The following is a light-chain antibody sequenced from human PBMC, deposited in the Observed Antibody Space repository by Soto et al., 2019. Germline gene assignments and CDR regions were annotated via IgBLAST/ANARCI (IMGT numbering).Light chain of an antibody. CDR3: QQYNSYPWT. CDR1: QSISSW. CDR2: DAS. V-gene: IGKV1-5*01. J-gene: IGKJ1*01. Sequence: DIQMTQSPSTLSSSVGDRVTITCRASQSISSWLAWYQQKPGKAPKLLIYDASSMESGVPSRFSGIGSGTQFTLTSSSLQPEDFATYYCQQYNSYPWTFGEGTRVEIK.